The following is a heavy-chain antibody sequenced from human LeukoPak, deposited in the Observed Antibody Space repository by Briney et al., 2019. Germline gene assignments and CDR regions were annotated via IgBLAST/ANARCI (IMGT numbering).Heavy chain of an antibody. Sequence: SETLSLTCTVSGGSVSSYYWSWIRQPPGKGLEWTGYIYYSGSTNYNPSLKSRVTISVDTSKNQFSLKLSSVTAADTAVYYCARDLDYYDSPSGYWGQGTLVTVSS. V-gene: IGHV4-59*02. CDR2: IYYSGST. J-gene: IGHJ4*02. D-gene: IGHD3-22*01. CDR1: GGSVSSYY. CDR3: ARDLDYYDSPSGY.